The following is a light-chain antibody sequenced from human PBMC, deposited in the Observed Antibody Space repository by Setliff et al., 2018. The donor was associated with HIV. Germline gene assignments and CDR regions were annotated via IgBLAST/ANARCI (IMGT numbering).Light chain of an antibody. CDR1: SGDVGGYDF. J-gene: IGLJ1*01. Sequence: QSVLTQPAAVSGSPGQSITISCTGTSGDVGGYDFVSWYQQYPGKAPKLMLYEVRHRPSEVSNRFSGSKSGNTASLTISGLQAEDAADYYCGSYTGKCTNTYVFGTGTKVTVL. CDR2: EVR. V-gene: IGLV2-14*01. CDR3: GSYTGKCTNTYV.